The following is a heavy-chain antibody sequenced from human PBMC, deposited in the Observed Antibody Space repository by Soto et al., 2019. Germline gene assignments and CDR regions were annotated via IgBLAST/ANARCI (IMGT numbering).Heavy chain of an antibody. CDR3: ASNDYGDYFDY. CDR2: ISSSSSTI. V-gene: IGHV3-48*01. Sequence: GGSLRLSCAASGFTFSSYSMNWVRQAPGKGLEWVSYISSSSSTIYYADSVKGRFTISRDNAKNSLYLQMNSLRAEDTAVYYCASNDYGDYFDYWGQGTLVTVSS. J-gene: IGHJ4*02. CDR1: GFTFSSYS. D-gene: IGHD4-17*01.